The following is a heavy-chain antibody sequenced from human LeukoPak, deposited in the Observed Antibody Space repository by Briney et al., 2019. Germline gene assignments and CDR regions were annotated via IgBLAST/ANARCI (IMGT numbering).Heavy chain of an antibody. D-gene: IGHD3-3*01. CDR1: GYTFTGYY. Sequence: ASVKVSCKASGYTFTGYYMHWVRPAPGQGLEWMGWINPNSGGTNYAQKFQGRVTMTRDTSISTAYMELSRLRSDDTAVYYCARDDFWSGYPFDYWGQGTLVTVSS. V-gene: IGHV1-2*02. J-gene: IGHJ4*02. CDR2: INPNSGGT. CDR3: ARDDFWSGYPFDY.